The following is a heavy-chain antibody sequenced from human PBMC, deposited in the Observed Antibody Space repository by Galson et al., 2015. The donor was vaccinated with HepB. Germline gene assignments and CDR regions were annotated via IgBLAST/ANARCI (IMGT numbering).Heavy chain of an antibody. CDR1: GYSFTSYW. CDR2: IDPSDSYI. V-gene: IGHV5-10-1*01. Sequence: QSGAEVKKPGESLRISCKGSGYSFTSYWISWARQMPGKGLEWMGRIDPSDSYINYSPSFQGHVTISADKSISTAYLQWSSLKASDTAMYYGARGSSGWYYFDYWGQGTLVTVSS. CDR3: ARGSSGWYYFDY. D-gene: IGHD6-19*01. J-gene: IGHJ4*02.